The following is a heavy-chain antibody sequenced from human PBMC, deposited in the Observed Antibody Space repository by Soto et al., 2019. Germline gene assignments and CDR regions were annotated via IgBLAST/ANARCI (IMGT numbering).Heavy chain of an antibody. CDR1: GGSVSSGSYY. V-gene: IGHV4-61*01. CDR2: IYYSGST. CDR3: ARDLINYYYYYGMDV. D-gene: IGHD2-8*01. J-gene: IGHJ6*02. Sequence: SETLSLTCTVSGGSVSSGSYYWSWIRQPPGKGLEWIGYIYYSGSTNYNPSLKSRVTISVDTSKNQFSLKLSSVTAADTAVYYCARDLINYYYYYGMDVWGQGTTVTVSS.